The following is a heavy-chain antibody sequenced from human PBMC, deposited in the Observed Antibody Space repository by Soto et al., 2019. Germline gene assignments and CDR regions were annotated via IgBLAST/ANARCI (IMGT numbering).Heavy chain of an antibody. V-gene: IGHV4-30-4*01. CDR2: ISDSGST. CDR3: ARAPSVFDS. Sequence: QVQLQESGPGLVKPSQTLSLTCTVSGGSISGGGYYWSWIRQPPGKGLEWLGYISDSGSTYYNPSLESRIAMSLDTSKTQFSLKLTSVTAADTAVYYCARAPSVFDSWGQGTLVTVSS. CDR1: GGSISGGGYY. J-gene: IGHJ4*02.